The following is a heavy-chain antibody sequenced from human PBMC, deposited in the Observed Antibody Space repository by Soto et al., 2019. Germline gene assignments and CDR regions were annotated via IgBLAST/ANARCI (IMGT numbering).Heavy chain of an antibody. J-gene: IGHJ6*02. CDR2: IYYSGST. D-gene: IGHD5-12*01. CDR3: ARGRSSYAYAPIYYYGMDV. Sequence: PSETLSLTCTVSGGSISSGGYYWSWIRQHPGKGLEWIGYIYYSGSTNYNPSLKSRVTISVDTSKNQFSLKLSSVTAADTAVYYCARGRSSYAYAPIYYYGMDVWGQGTTVTVSS. V-gene: IGHV4-61*08. CDR1: GGSISSGGYY.